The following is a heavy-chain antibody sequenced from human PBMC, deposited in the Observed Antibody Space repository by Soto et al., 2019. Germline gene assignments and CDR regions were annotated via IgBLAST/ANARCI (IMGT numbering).Heavy chain of an antibody. D-gene: IGHD2-8*01. Sequence: EVQVLESGGGLVQPGGSLRLSCAVSGLTFRNHAMSWVRQAPGKGLEWVSTIAPIGYSTHYAGSVEGRFTISRDDSKSTLDLQMNSLRADDTAVYYCVSWVSPHFDYWGQGTLVSVSS. V-gene: IGHV3-23*01. CDR2: IAPIGYST. CDR1: GLTFRNHA. CDR3: VSWVSPHFDY. J-gene: IGHJ4*02.